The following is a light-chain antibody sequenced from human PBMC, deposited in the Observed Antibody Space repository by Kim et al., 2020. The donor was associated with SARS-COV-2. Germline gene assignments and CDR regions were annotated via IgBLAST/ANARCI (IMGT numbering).Light chain of an antibody. J-gene: IGKJ5*01. CDR1: QDISIN. CDR2: YAS. V-gene: IGKV1-33*01. Sequence: DIQMTQSPSSLSASVGDSVTMACQASQDISINLNWYQQRPGKAPKLLISYASSLEAGVPSRFSVHGSVTDFTLTISSLQPEDIATYYCQQYENLPITFGQGTRLEIK. CDR3: QQYENLPIT.